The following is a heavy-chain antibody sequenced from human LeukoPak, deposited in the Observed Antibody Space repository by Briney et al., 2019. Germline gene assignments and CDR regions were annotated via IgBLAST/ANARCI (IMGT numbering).Heavy chain of an antibody. CDR2: ISAYNGNA. CDR3: ARDLPRSIDYGDYPGLYYYGMDV. J-gene: IGHJ6*02. D-gene: IGHD4-17*01. V-gene: IGHV1-18*01. Sequence: GASVKVSCKASGYTFTSYGISWVRQAPGQGLERMGWISAYNGNANYAQKLQGRVTMTTDTTASTAYMELRSLRSDDTAVYYCARDLPRSIDYGDYPGLYYYGMDVWGQGTTVTVSS. CDR1: GYTFTSYG.